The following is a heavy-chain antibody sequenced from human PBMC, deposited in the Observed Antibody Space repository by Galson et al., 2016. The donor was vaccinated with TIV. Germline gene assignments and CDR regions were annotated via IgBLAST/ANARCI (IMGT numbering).Heavy chain of an antibody. CDR1: GYTFTGNY. CDR3: ARIVYGSSALDV. CDR2: INPKSGDT. V-gene: IGHV1-2*04. D-gene: IGHD4-17*01. Sequence: SGYTFTGNYMHWVRQAPGQGLEWRGWINPKSGDTSYAQKFQDWVNMTRDMSISTVYMELSRLRSDDTAVYYCARIVYGSSALDVWGQGTTVTVSS. J-gene: IGHJ6*02.